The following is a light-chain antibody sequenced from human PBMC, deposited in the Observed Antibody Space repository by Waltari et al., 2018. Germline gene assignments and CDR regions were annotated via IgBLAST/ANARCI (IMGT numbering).Light chain of an antibody. V-gene: IGLV2-14*03. Sequence: QSALTQPASVSGSPGQSITISCTGTSSDVGAYNYVPWYQQHPGKAPKFVIYDVSKRPSGVSNRFSGSKSGNTASLTISGLQAEDEADYYCSSYTSSSTWVFGGGTKLTVL. J-gene: IGLJ3*02. CDR2: DVS. CDR3: SSYTSSSTWV. CDR1: SSDVGAYNY.